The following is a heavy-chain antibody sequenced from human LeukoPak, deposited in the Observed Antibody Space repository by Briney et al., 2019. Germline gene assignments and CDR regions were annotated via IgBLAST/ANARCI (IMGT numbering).Heavy chain of an antibody. J-gene: IGHJ4*02. D-gene: IGHD3-22*01. CDR1: GYTFTDYY. CDR3: ARDGGHYYDASGYYSGFDY. V-gene: IGHV1-2*02. CDR2: INPNSDDP. Sequence: GASVKVSCKASGYTFTDYYMHWVRQAPGQGLEWMGWINPNSDDPKYAQKFQGRVTMTRDTSISTAYMELSSPRSDDTAIYYCARDGGHYYDASGYYSGFDYWGQGTLVTVSS.